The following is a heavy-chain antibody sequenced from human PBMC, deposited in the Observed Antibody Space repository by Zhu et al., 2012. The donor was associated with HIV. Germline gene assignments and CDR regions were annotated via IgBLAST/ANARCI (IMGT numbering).Heavy chain of an antibody. D-gene: IGHD3-10*01. Sequence: QVQLQESGPGLVKPSETLSLTRFVSGDSMNNYYWSWLRQPAGKGLEWIGRIFSGGTTNYNPSLKSRVTMSVNTYKKQFSLKVTSLTAADTAVYYCAREALWFGEHYYTMDAWGQGDHGYRLL. CDR1: GDSMNNYY. V-gene: IGHV4-4*07. J-gene: IGHJ6*02. CDR3: AREALWFGEHYYTMDA. CDR2: IFSGGTT.